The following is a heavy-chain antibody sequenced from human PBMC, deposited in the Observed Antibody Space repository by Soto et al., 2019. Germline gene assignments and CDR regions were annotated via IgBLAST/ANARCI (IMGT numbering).Heavy chain of an antibody. V-gene: IGHV3-23*01. D-gene: IGHD7-27*01. J-gene: IGHJ2*01. CDR3: CLGWYFDL. Sequence: EEQLLESGGGLVQPGGSLRLSCVVSGFTFANFAMSWVRQAPGKGLEWVSTINDRGDTTYYADSVKGRFTISRDNSKNTLYLQMNSLRAEDTAVYSCCLGWYFDLWGRGTLVSVSS. CDR2: INDRGDTT. CDR1: GFTFANFA.